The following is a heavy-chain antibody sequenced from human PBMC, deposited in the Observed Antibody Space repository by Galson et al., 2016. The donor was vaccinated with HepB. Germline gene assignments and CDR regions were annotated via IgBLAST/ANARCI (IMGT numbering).Heavy chain of an antibody. CDR1: GDSIDSTDHY. Sequence: SETLSLTCAVSGDSIDSTDHYWGWIRQPPGKGLEWIGNFSDSGTTNSSPSLKSRVIISFDTSRNHFSLKLTSVTAADTAVYYGARGPSRLLGHYYLDSWGQGILVTVSS. D-gene: IGHD3-10*01. CDR3: ARGPSRLLGHYYLDS. J-gene: IGHJ4*02. CDR2: FSDSGTT. V-gene: IGHV4-39*02.